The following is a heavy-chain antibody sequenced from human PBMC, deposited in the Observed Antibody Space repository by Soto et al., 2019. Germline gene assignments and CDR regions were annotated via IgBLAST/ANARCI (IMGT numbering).Heavy chain of an antibody. CDR1: AGSMGGYY. Sequence: PSGTLSVTCSGSAGSMGGYYWAWIRQPPGKGLEWIGYIYCGWSTFYNPSIKSRVTISLDTTKKRFSLRLTSVTPADTALYFCARAPRSGDCFDYWGQGTLVTVSS. V-gene: IGHV4-59*01. CDR2: IYCGWST. CDR3: ARAPRSGDCFDY. J-gene: IGHJ4*02. D-gene: IGHD1-26*01.